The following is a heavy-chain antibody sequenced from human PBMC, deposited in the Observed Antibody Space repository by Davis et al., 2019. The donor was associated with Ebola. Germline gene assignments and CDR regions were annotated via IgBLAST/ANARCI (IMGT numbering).Heavy chain of an antibody. CDR3: ARGYCSSTSCFRGSGAY. V-gene: IGHV3-30-3*01. Sequence: GESLKISCAASGFTFSSYAMHWVRQAPGKGLEWVAVISYDGSNKYYADSVKGRFTISRDNAKNSLYLQMNSLRDEDTAVYYCARGYCSSTSCFRGSGAYWGQGTLVTVSS. CDR2: ISYDGSNK. J-gene: IGHJ4*02. D-gene: IGHD2-2*01. CDR1: GFTFSSYA.